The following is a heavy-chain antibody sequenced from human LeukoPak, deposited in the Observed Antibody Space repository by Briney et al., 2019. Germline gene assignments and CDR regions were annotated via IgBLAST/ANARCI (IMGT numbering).Heavy chain of an antibody. CDR1: GFTFTKFW. D-gene: IGHD1-1*01. CDR3: ARDRLLEDRDYSYYYYMDV. CDR2: IQEDGKKE. V-gene: IGHV3-7*01. Sequence: PGESLRLSCEASGFTFTKFWMSWVRQAPGKGLEWVANIQEDGKKENYVDSVKGRFTISRNNAKNSLYLQMNSLRDEDTAVYYCARDRLLEDRDYSYYYYMDVWGKGTTVTVSS. J-gene: IGHJ6*03.